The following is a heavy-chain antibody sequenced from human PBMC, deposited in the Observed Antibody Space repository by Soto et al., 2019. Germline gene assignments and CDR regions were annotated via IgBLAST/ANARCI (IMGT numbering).Heavy chain of an antibody. J-gene: IGHJ4*02. V-gene: IGHV3-23*01. D-gene: IGHD2-2*01. CDR3: ANGPGGTSSGFDY. CDR2: ISGSGGST. Sequence: PGGSLRLSCAASGFTFSSYAMSWVRQAPGKALEWVSAISGSGGSTYYADSVKGRFTISRDNSKNTLYLQMNSLRAEDTAVYYCANGPGGTSSGFDYWGQGTLVTVSS. CDR1: GFTFSSYA.